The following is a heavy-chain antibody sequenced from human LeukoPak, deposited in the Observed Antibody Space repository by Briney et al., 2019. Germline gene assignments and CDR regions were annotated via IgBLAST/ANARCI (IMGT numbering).Heavy chain of an antibody. Sequence: ASVKVSFKASGYTFSSYGISWVRQAPGQGLEWMGRISAKNGNTIYAQKLQGRVTMTADTSTTTAYMELRSLRSDDTAVYYCARDLDNRNDLYYLDWWGQGTLVTVSS. V-gene: IGHV1-18*01. D-gene: IGHD1-20*01. CDR1: GYTFSSYG. CDR2: ISAKNGNT. CDR3: ARDLDNRNDLYYLDW. J-gene: IGHJ4*02.